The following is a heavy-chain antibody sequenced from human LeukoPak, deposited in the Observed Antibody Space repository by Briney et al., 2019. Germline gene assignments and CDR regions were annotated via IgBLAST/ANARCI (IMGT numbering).Heavy chain of an antibody. V-gene: IGHV1-18*01. Sequence: ASVKVSCKASGYTFTSYGISWVRQAPGQGLEWMGWISAYNGNTNYAQKLQGRVTMTTDTSTSTAYMELRSLRSDDTAVYYCAYSYSVGGDYYYGMDGWGQGTTVTVSS. D-gene: IGHD2-15*01. CDR2: ISAYNGNT. CDR1: GYTFTSYG. CDR3: AYSYSVGGDYYYGMDG. J-gene: IGHJ6*02.